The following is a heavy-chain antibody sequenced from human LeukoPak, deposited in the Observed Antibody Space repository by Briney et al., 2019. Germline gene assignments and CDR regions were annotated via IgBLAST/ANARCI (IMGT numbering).Heavy chain of an antibody. D-gene: IGHD3-3*01. J-gene: IGHJ5*02. CDR3: ARGYYDFWSGYYRLNWFDP. CDR2: MNPNSGNT. Sequence: ASVKVSCKASGYTFTDYYPHWVRQATGQGLEWMGWMNPNSGNTGYAQKFQGRVTMTRNTSISTAYMELSSLRSEDTAVYYCARGYYDFWSGYYRLNWFDPWGQGTLVTVSS. CDR1: GYTFTDYY. V-gene: IGHV1-8*02.